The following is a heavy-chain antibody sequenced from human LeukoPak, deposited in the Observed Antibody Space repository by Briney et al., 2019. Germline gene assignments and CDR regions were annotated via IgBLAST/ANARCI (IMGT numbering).Heavy chain of an antibody. CDR3: ARGSTVVRGVSPAGDY. CDR1: GFTFSSYT. D-gene: IGHD3-10*01. Sequence: PGGSLRLSCAASGFTFSSYTMNWVRQAPGKGLEWVSSISRSSSYIYYADSVKGRFTISRDNAKNSLYLQMHTLRAEDTAVYYCARGSTVVRGVSPAGDYWGQGTLVTVSP. V-gene: IGHV3-21*01. J-gene: IGHJ4*02. CDR2: ISRSSSYI.